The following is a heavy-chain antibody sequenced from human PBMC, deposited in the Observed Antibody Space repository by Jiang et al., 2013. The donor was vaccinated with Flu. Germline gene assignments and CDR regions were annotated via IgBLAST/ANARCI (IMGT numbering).Heavy chain of an antibody. CDR2: IYWDHDV. J-gene: IGHJ4*02. CDR1: GFSLSTSGVG. V-gene: IGHV2-5*02. Sequence: KPTQTLTLTCTFSGFSLSTSGVGVGWIRQPPGKALEWLGIIYWDHDVRYSPSLKSRVTITKDTSEDQVVLTLTNVDPLDTATYYCGHSPSMAAAVDFRGQGTLVTV. CDR3: GHSPSMAAAVDF. D-gene: IGHD6-13*01.